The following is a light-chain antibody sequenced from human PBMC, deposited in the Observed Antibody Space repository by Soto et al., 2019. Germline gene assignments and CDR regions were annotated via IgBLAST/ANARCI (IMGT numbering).Light chain of an antibody. Sequence: EIVMTQSPATLSVSPGERATLSCRASPSVSSNLAWYQQKPGQAPRLLIYGASTRATGITARFSGSGSGTELILSMSSLESEDFSVDYCQQYNSWPPWTFGQGTQVEFK. CDR1: PSVSSN. CDR2: GAS. J-gene: IGKJ1*01. V-gene: IGKV3-15*01. CDR3: QQYNSWPPWT.